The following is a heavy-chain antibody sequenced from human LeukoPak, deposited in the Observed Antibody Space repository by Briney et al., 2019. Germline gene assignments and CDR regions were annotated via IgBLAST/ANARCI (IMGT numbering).Heavy chain of an antibody. J-gene: IGHJ4*02. CDR2: ISSRSSSI. CDR1: GFTFSSYS. CDR3: ARGDYGDRDLDY. D-gene: IGHD4-17*01. V-gene: IGHV3-48*02. Sequence: GGSLRLSCAASGFTFSSYSMNWVRQAPGKGLEWVSYISSRSSSIYYADSVKGRFTLSRDNAKSSLYLQMNSLRDEDTAVYYCARGDYGDRDLDYWGQGTLVTVSS.